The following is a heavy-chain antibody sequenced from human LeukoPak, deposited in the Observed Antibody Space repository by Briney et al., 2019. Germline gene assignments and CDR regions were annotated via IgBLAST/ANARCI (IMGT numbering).Heavy chain of an antibody. J-gene: IGHJ4*02. CDR1: GGSFSGYY. CDR2: INHSGST. CDR3: ERLKWPPRYFDY. Sequence: SETLSLTCAVYGGSFSGYYWSWIRQPPGKGLEWIGEINHSGSTNYNPSLKRRVNISVDTSKNQFSVKLSSVTAADTAVYYCERLKWPPRYFDYWGQGTLVTVSS. D-gene: IGHD5-12*01. V-gene: IGHV4-34*01.